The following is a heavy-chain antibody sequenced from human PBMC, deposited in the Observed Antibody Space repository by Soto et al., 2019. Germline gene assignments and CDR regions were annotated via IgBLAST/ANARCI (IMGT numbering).Heavy chain of an antibody. J-gene: IGHJ6*03. CDR3: ARAYCGGDCYPSKYYYYYYYMDV. Sequence: QVQLVQSGAEVKKPGSSVKVSCKASGGTFSSYTISWVRQAPGQGLEWMGRIIPILGIANYAQKFQGRVTINADKSTSTAYMELSSLRSEDTAVYYCARAYCGGDCYPSKYYYYYYYMDVWGKGTTVTVSS. CDR2: IIPILGIA. V-gene: IGHV1-69*02. CDR1: GGTFSSYT. D-gene: IGHD2-21*01.